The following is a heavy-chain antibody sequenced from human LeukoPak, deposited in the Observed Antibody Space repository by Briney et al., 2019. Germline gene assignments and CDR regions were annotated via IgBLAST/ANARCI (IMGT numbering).Heavy chain of an antibody. CDR3: AIGSSQQWLVRGAFNY. CDR1: GGSFSGYY. D-gene: IGHD6-19*01. Sequence: SETLSLTCAVYGGSFSGYYWSWIRQPPGKGLEWIGEINHSGSTNYNPSLKSRVTISVDTSKNQFSLKLSSVTAADTAVYYCAIGSSQQWLVRGAFNYWGQGTLVTVSS. CDR2: INHSGST. V-gene: IGHV4-34*01. J-gene: IGHJ4*02.